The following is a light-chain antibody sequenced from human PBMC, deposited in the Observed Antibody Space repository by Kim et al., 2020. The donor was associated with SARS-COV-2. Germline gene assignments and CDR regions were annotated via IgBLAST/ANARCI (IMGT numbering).Light chain of an antibody. CDR2: DVS. V-gene: IGLV2-14*03. CDR1: SSDVGGYNY. CDR3: SSYTSSSTPHVV. Sequence: LTQPASVSGSPGQSITISCTGTSSDVGGYNYVSWYQQHPGKAPKLMIYDVSNRPSGVSNRFSGSKSGNTASLTISGLQAEDEADYYCSSYTSSSTPHVVFGGGTQLTVL. J-gene: IGLJ2*01.